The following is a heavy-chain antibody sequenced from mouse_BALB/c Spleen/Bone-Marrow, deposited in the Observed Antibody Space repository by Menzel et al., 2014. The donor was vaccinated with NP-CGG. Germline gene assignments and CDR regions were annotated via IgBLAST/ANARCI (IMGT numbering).Heavy chain of an antibody. CDR2: IYPGSGSS. D-gene: IGHD2-3*01. CDR1: GYTFTSHW. Sequence: LQHSGSELVRPGASVKLSCKASGYTFTSHWMNWMKQRPGQGLEWIGNIYPGSGSSNYDEKFKSKATLTVDTSSSTAYMQLSSLTSEDSAVYYCTRGWRAMDYWGQGTSVTVSS. J-gene: IGHJ4*01. CDR3: TRGWRAMDY. V-gene: IGHV1S22*01.